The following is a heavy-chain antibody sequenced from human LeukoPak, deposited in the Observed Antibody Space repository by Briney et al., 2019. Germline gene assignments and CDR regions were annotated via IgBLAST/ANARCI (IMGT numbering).Heavy chain of an antibody. V-gene: IGHV1-8*01. CDR3: ARGPHSGSYYDY. J-gene: IGHJ4*02. Sequence: ASVKVSCKASGYTFTSYDINWVPQATGQGLEWMGWMNPNSGNTGYAQKFQGRVTMTRNTSISTAYMELSSLRSEDTAVYYCARGPHSGSYYDYWGQGTLVTVSS. CDR2: MNPNSGNT. CDR1: GYTFTSYD. D-gene: IGHD3-10*01.